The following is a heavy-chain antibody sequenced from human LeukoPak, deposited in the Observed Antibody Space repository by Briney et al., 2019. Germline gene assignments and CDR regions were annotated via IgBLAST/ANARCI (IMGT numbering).Heavy chain of an antibody. J-gene: IGHJ6*02. CDR3: TRGYCISTSCQGGLREVV. CDR1: GYTFSDYF. Sequence: ASVQVSCKASGYTFSDYFMHWVRQDPGQGLEWVGWINPKSGGANSAQQFQRRVTMNRDTTPSTGYMELSSLRSDDTAVDYCTRGYCISTSCQGGLREVVWGQGTTVTVSS. CDR2: INPKSGGA. D-gene: IGHD2-2*01. V-gene: IGHV1-2*02.